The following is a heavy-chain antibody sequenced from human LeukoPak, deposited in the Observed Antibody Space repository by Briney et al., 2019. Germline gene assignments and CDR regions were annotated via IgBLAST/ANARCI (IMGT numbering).Heavy chain of an antibody. CDR2: ISGSGGST. J-gene: IGHJ6*02. CDR1: GFTFSSYA. V-gene: IGHV3-23*01. D-gene: IGHD2-2*02. CDR3: ANDVVVPAAISPGGMDV. Sequence: GGSLLLSCAASGFTFSSYAMSWVRQAPGKGLEWVSAISGSGGSTYYADSVKGRFTISRDNSKNTLYLQMNSLRAEDTAVYYCANDVVVPAAISPGGMDVWGQGTTVTVSS.